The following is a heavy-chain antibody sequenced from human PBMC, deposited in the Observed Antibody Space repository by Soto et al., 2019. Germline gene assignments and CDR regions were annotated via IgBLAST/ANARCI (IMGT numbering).Heavy chain of an antibody. Sequence: QVPLVESGGCLVKPGGSLRLSFAASGFTFSDYYMSWIRQAPGKGLEWVSYISSSDSIIYYADSVKGRFTISRDNAKNSLYLQMNSLRAEDTAVYYCARDLGYYDSSGYFDYWGQGTLVTVSS. CDR3: ARDLGYYDSSGYFDY. CDR1: GFTFSDYY. J-gene: IGHJ4*02. D-gene: IGHD3-22*01. V-gene: IGHV3-11*01. CDR2: ISSSDSII.